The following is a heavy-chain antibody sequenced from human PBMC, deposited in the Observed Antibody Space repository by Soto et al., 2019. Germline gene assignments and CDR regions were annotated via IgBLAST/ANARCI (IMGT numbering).Heavy chain of an antibody. CDR2: ISSNGGST. D-gene: IGHD3-9*01. CDR3: VKTTYYDILTGFFDY. CDR1: GFTFSSYA. Sequence: GGSLRLSCSASGFTFSSYAMHWVRQAPGKGLEYVSAISSNGGSTYYADSVKGRFTISRDNSKNTLYLQMSSLRAEDTAVYYCVKTTYYDILTGFFDYWGQGTLVTVSS. J-gene: IGHJ4*02. V-gene: IGHV3-64D*08.